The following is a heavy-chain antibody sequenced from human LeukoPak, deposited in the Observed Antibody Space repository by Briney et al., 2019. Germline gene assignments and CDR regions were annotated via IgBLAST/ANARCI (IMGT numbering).Heavy chain of an antibody. CDR3: ARDLYSGSYFYYFDY. Sequence: ASVKVSCKASGYTFTGYYMHWVRQAPGQGLEWMGRINPNSGGTNYAQKFQGRVTMTRDTSISTAYMELSRLRSDDTAVYHCARDLYSGSYFYYFDYWGQGTLVTVSS. V-gene: IGHV1-2*06. CDR2: INPNSGGT. CDR1: GYTFTGYY. D-gene: IGHD1-26*01. J-gene: IGHJ4*02.